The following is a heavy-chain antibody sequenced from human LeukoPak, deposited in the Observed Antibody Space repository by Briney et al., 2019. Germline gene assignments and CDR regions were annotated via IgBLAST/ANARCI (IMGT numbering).Heavy chain of an antibody. CDR2: ISAYNGNT. D-gene: IGHD3-10*01. Sequence: ASVKVSCKASGYTFTSYGISWVRQAPGQGLEWMGWISAYNGNTNYAQRLQGRVTMTTDTSTSTAYMELRSLRSDDTAVYYYARGVGLLWFGELLSGTYYFDYWGQGTLVTVSS. J-gene: IGHJ4*02. CDR1: GYTFTSYG. V-gene: IGHV1-18*01. CDR3: ARGVGLLWFGELLSGTYYFDY.